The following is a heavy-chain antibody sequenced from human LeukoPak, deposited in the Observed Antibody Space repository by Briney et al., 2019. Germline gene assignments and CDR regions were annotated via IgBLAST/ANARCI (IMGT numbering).Heavy chain of an antibody. CDR1: GYTFTDYY. CDR3: ARGEYCSSTSCYDAFDI. V-gene: IGHV1-2*02. Sequence: ASVKVSCKASGYTFTDYYMHWVRQAPGQGLEWLGWINPDSGGTNYAQKFQGRVTMTRDTSISTAYMELSRLRSDDTAVYYCARGEYCSSTSCYDAFDIWGQGTMVTVSS. D-gene: IGHD2-2*01. CDR2: INPDSGGT. J-gene: IGHJ3*02.